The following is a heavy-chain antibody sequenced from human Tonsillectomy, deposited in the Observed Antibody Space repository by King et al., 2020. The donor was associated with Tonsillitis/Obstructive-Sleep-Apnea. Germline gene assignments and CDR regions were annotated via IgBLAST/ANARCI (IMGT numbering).Heavy chain of an antibody. D-gene: IGHD2-2*01. CDR1: GGSISSSSYY. J-gene: IGHJ4*02. CDR3: ARLGGYCSSTSCYPDY. V-gene: IGHV4-39*01. CDR2: IYYSGST. Sequence: QLQESGPGLVKPSETLSLTCTVSGGSISSSSYYWGWIRQPPGKGLEWIGSIYYSGSTYYNPSLKSRVTISVDTSKNQFSLKLSPVTAADTAVYYCARLGGYCSSTSCYPDYWGQGTLVTVSS.